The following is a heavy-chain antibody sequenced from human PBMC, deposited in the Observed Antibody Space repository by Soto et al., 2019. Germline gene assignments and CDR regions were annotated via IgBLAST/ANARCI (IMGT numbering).Heavy chain of an antibody. J-gene: IGHJ4*02. V-gene: IGHV3-23*01. CDR2: ISGSGRST. D-gene: IGHD6-13*01. CDR3: AKEQNASSSWSELYY. CDR1: GFTFSSYA. Sequence: EVQLLESGGGLVQPGGSLRLSCAASGFTFSSYAMSWVRQAPGKGLEWVSAISGSGRSTYYADSVKGRFTISSDNSKNTLYLQMNSLRAEDTAVYYCAKEQNASSSWSELYYWGQGTLVTVSS.